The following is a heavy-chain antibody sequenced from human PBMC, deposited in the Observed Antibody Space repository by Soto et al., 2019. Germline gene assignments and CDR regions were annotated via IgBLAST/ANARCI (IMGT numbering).Heavy chain of an antibody. J-gene: IGHJ4*02. V-gene: IGHV3-30-3*01. CDR2: VSYDGSNK. CDR1: GFSFSSFA. CDR3: ARDLHYYDRSGYFEY. Sequence: PWGSLRLSCAASGFSFSSFAMHWVRQAPGKGLEWVVVVSYDGSNKYYADSVKGRFTISRDNSNNTLFLQMNSLRAEDTAVYYCARDLHYYDRSGYFEYWGQGTMVTVSS. D-gene: IGHD3-22*01.